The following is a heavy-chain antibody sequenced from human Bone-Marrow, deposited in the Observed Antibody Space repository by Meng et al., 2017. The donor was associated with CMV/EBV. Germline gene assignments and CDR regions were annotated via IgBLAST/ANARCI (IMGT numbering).Heavy chain of an antibody. CDR2: ISYDGSNK. J-gene: IGHJ4*02. CDR1: GFNFSSYA. Sequence: GESLKISCAASGFNFSSYAMHWVRQAPGKGLEWVAVISYDGSNKYYADSVKDRFTISRDNSKNTLYLQMNSLRAEDTAVYYCARDPPKTGYWGQGTLVTFSS. V-gene: IGHV3-30*14. CDR3: ARDPPKTGY.